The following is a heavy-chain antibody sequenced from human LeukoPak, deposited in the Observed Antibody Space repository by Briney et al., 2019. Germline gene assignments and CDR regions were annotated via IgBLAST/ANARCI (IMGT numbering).Heavy chain of an antibody. CDR2: ISSSSSYI. Sequence: GGSLRLSCAASGFTFSSYGMHWVRQAPGKGLEWVSSISSSSSYIYYADSVKGRFTISRDNAKNSLYLQMNSLRAEDTAVYYCASVSGVVGATDYDAFDIWGQGTMVTVSS. D-gene: IGHD1-26*01. V-gene: IGHV3-21*01. CDR1: GFTFSSYG. CDR3: ASVSGVVGATDYDAFDI. J-gene: IGHJ3*02.